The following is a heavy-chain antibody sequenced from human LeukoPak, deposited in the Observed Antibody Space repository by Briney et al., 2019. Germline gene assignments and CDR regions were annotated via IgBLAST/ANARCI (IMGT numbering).Heavy chain of an antibody. CDR2: INHSGST. CDR1: GGSFSGYY. J-gene: IGHJ4*02. D-gene: IGHD6-13*01. V-gene: IGHV4-34*01. Sequence: SETLSLTCAVYGGSFSGYYWSWIRQPPGKGLEWIGEINHSGSTNYNPSLKSRVTMSVDTSKNQFSLKLSSVTAADTAVYYCARLYSSSWYGDYWGQGTLVTVSS. CDR3: ARLYSSSWYGDY.